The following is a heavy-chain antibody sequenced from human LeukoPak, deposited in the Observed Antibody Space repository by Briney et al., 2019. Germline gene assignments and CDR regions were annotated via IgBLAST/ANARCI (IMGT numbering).Heavy chain of an antibody. V-gene: IGHV4-4*07. Sequence: SECVSLTCIVSGGSISGFYWSWIRQPAGKGLEWIGRIYPSGGTNYNPSLKSRVTMSTDTSKNQFSLKLRSVTAADTAVYYCAREYGDLDYWGQGTLVSVSS. J-gene: IGHJ4*02. CDR1: GGSISGFY. CDR2: IYPSGGT. D-gene: IGHD4-17*01. CDR3: AREYGDLDY.